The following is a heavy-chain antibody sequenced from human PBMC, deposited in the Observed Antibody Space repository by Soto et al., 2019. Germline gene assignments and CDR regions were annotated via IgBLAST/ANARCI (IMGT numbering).Heavy chain of an antibody. CDR1: GFTFSSYG. J-gene: IGHJ6*02. CDR3: ARDGDTAMVRGYYYYGMDV. CDR2: IWYDGSNK. Sequence: PXGSLGLSCAASGFTFSSYGMHWVRQAPGKGLEWVAVIWYDGSNKYYADSVKGRFTISRDNSKNTLYLQMNSLRAEDTAVYYCARDGDTAMVRGYYYYGMDVWGQGTTVTVSS. D-gene: IGHD5-18*01. V-gene: IGHV3-33*01.